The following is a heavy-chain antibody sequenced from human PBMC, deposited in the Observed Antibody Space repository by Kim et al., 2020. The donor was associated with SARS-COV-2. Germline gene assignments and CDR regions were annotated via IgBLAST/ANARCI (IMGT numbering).Heavy chain of an antibody. CDR3: ARSGYSSGWPRFYFDY. Sequence: SETLSLTCTVSGGSISSYSWSWIRQPPGKGLEWIGYIYYSGSTNYNPSLKSRVTISVDTSKNQYSLKLSSVTAADTAVYYCARSGYSSGWPRFYFDYWGQGTLVTVSS. J-gene: IGHJ4*02. V-gene: IGHV4-59*01. CDR2: IYYSGST. CDR1: GGSISSYS. D-gene: IGHD6-19*01.